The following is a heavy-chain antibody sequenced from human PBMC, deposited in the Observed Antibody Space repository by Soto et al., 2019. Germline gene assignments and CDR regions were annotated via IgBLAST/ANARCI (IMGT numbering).Heavy chain of an antibody. CDR2: IYTCASDT. Sequence: EVQLVPSGAEVKKPGESLKISCKGSGYSFTSYWIALGRQMLGDVREGMGIIYTCASDTRYSPSLQGQVTISADKYISNAYLQLSSLTASDTTMYYCARRCGTYPYYNCLDVWGQGTTVTVSS. J-gene: IGHJ6*02. CDR3: ARRCGTYPYYNCLDV. D-gene: IGHD1-26*01. V-gene: IGHV5-51*01. CDR1: GYSFTSYW.